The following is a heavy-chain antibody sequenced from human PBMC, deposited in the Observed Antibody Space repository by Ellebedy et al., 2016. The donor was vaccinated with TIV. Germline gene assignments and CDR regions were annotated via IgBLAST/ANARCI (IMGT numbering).Heavy chain of an antibody. D-gene: IGHD5-18*01. V-gene: IGHV1-8*01. Sequence: ASVKVSCXASGYTFTSYDIHWVRQAPGQGLEWMGWVNPNSGYTGYAQMFQGRVTMTRNTSINTAYMELRSLRSDDTVVYYCGTPMVGDFSYYYMDVWGKGTTVTVSS. CDR1: GYTFTSYD. CDR2: VNPNSGYT. CDR3: GTPMVGDFSYYYMDV. J-gene: IGHJ6*03.